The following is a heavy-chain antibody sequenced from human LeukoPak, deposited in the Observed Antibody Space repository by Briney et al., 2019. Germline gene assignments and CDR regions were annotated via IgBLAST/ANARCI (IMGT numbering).Heavy chain of an antibody. CDR1: GFTFGDHA. CDR3: TRGPIQLWLYHGMDV. J-gene: IGHJ6*02. Sequence: GGSLRLSCTVSGFTFGDHAMSWVRQAPGKGLEWVGFIRSRTYGGTTEYATSVKGRFIISRDDSTSIAYLQMNSLKTEDTAVYYCTRGPIQLWLYHGMDVWGQGTTVTVSS. V-gene: IGHV3-49*04. CDR2: IRSRTYGGTT. D-gene: IGHD5-18*01.